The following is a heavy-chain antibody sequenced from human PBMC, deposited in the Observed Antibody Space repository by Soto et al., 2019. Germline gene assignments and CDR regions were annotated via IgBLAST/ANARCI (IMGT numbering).Heavy chain of an antibody. Sequence: SETLSLTCGVSGYSITSGFYWGWVRQSPGKGLEWIGSISYSAKTFYNPSLASRLSIAVDTFMNQFSLRLTSVTAADTALYYCTRGAGAPWVRFDSWGQGTLVTVSS. CDR3: TRGAGAPWVRFDS. CDR2: ISYSAKT. D-gene: IGHD3-22*01. CDR1: GYSITSGFY. V-gene: IGHV4-38-2*01. J-gene: IGHJ4*02.